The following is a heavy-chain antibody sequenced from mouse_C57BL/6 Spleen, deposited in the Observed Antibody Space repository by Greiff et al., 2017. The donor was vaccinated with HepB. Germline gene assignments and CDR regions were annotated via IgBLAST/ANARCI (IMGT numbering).Heavy chain of an antibody. V-gene: IGHV1-53*01. Sequence: QVQLQQPGTELVKPGASVKLSCKASGYTFTSYWMHWVKQRPGQGLEWIGNINPSNGGTNYNEKFKSKATLTVDKSSSTAYMQLSSLTSEDSAVYYCARGGYDGYYLYYAMDYWGQGTSVTVSS. J-gene: IGHJ4*01. D-gene: IGHD2-3*01. CDR1: GYTFTSYW. CDR3: ARGGYDGYYLYYAMDY. CDR2: INPSNGGT.